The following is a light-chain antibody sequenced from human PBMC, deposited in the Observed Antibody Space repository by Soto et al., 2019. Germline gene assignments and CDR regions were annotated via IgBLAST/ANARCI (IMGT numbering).Light chain of an antibody. J-gene: IGKJ3*01. CDR2: GAS. CDR3: QQYHNLPPFT. CDR1: QDIRNY. Sequence: DIQMTPSPSSLSASVGARVSITCQASQDIRNYLSWFQQKPGRAPKLLIYGASNLETGVPSRFRGSGYGTDFTFTISSLQPEDIATYYCQQYHNLPPFTFGPGTKVDIK. V-gene: IGKV1-33*01.